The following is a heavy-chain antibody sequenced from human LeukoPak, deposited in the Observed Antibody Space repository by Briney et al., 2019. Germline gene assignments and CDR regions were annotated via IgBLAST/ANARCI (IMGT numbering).Heavy chain of an antibody. CDR2: MNPNSGNT. CDR3: ARVMMGYSSSFWWDY. Sequence: ASVKVSCKASGYTFTSYDINWVRQAPGQGLEWMGWMNPNSGNTGYAQKFQGRVTMTRNTSISTAYMELSSLRSEDTAVYYCARVMMGYSSSFWWDYWGQGTLVTVSS. V-gene: IGHV1-8*01. D-gene: IGHD6-13*01. J-gene: IGHJ4*02. CDR1: GYTFTSYD.